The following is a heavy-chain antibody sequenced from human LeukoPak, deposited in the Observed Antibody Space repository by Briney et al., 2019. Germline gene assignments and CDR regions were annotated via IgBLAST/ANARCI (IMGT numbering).Heavy chain of an antibody. CDR1: GFTFSSYA. J-gene: IGHJ6*02. V-gene: IGHV3-23*01. CDR2: ISGRGGST. Sequence: GGSLRLSCAASGFTFSSYAMSWVRQAPGKGLEWVSAISGRGGSTYYADSVKGRFTIYRDNSKNTLYLQMSSLRAEDTAVYYCAKSSGGLYYYYGMDVWGQGTTVTVSS. D-gene: IGHD2-15*01. CDR3: AKSSGGLYYYYGMDV.